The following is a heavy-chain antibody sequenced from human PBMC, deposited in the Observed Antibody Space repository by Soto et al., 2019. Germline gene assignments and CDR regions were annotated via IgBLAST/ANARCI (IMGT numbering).Heavy chain of an antibody. J-gene: IGHJ4*02. CDR3: ARISIFSSSGLFDY. D-gene: IGHD6-6*01. CDR2: ISSSSGST. V-gene: IGHV3-48*01. Sequence: GGSLRLSCAASGFTFSSYAMSWVRQAPGKGLEWVSAISSSSGSTYYADYVKGRFTISRDNAKNSLYLQMNCLRAEDTAVYYCARISIFSSSGLFDYWGQGTLVTVSS. CDR1: GFTFSSYA.